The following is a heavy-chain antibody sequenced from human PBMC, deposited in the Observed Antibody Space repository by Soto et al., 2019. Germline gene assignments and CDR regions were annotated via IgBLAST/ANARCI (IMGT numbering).Heavy chain of an antibody. CDR2: INAGNGNT. V-gene: IGHV1-3*01. J-gene: IGHJ4*02. CDR1: GYNFTSYS. CDR3: PRDSKENDIVADGPGIDY. D-gene: IGHD5-12*01. Sequence: QVQLVQSGAEVKKPGASVKVSCKASGYNFTSYSMHWSRQAPGQRLEWMGWINAGNGNTKYSQKFQGRVTITRDTAASTAYMGLSSLRSEDTAVYSWPRDSKENDIVADGPGIDYWGKETLVTASS.